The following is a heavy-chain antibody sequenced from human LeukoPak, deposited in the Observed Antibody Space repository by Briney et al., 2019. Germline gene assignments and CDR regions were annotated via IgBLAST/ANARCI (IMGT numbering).Heavy chain of an antibody. Sequence: GGSLRLSCAASGFNFISYSMSWVRQAPGKGLEWVSVIRGSGVSTYYADSVKGRFTISRDNSKNTLYLQMNNLRAEDAAIYYCAKRQGSSASCYDYWGQGTLVTVSS. CDR1: GFNFISYS. CDR2: IRGSGVST. CDR3: AKRQGSSASCYDY. D-gene: IGHD2-2*01. J-gene: IGHJ4*02. V-gene: IGHV3-23*01.